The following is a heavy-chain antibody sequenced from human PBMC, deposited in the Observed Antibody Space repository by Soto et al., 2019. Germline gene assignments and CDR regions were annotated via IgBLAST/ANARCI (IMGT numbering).Heavy chain of an antibody. CDR2: IYYSGST. Sequence: SETLSLTCAVSGDSISSGYYWAWIRQPPGKGQEWIGSIYYSGSTYYNPSLKSRVTISVDTSKNQFSLKLSSVTAADTAVYYCASQMVRGVSPQSYGMDVWGQGTTVTAP. D-gene: IGHD3-10*01. CDR1: GDSISSGYY. V-gene: IGHV4-38-2*01. CDR3: ASQMVRGVSPQSYGMDV. J-gene: IGHJ6*02.